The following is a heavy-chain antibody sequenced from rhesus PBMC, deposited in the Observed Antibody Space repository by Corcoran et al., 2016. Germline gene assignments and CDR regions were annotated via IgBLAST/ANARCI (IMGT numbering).Heavy chain of an antibody. V-gene: IGHV4-127*01. CDR1: GYSISSSYG. Sequence: QVHLQESGPGLVKPSETLSLTCAVSGYSISSSYGWDWIRQPHGKGLEWIGQSFDATGSTYYKPSLKSRITVSKDTSKNQFSLKRRSVTAADTAVYYCARAVYWYFDLWGPGSPITISS. CDR2: SFDATGST. J-gene: IGHJ2*01. CDR3: ARAVYWYFDL.